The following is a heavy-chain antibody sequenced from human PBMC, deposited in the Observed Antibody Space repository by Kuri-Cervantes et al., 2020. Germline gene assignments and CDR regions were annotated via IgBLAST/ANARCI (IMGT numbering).Heavy chain of an antibody. CDR2: IYYSGST. Sequence: GSLRLSCTVSGGSISGSTYYWGWIRQPPGKGLGWIGSIYYSGSTYYNPSLKSRVTISVDTSKNQFSLKLSSVTAADTAVYYCARPYYYDYYMDVWGKGTTVTVSS. V-gene: IGHV4-39*01. CDR1: GGSISGSTYY. CDR3: ARPYYYDYYMDV. J-gene: IGHJ6*03.